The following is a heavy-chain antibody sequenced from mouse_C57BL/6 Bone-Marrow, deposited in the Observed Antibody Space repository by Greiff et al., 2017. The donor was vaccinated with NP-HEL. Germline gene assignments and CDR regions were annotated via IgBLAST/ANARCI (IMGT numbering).Heavy chain of an antibody. J-gene: IGHJ2*01. CDR1: GYTFTNYW. CDR3: ASHHYGSSPFDY. D-gene: IGHD1-1*01. V-gene: IGHV1-63*01. Sequence: QVQLKQSGAELVRPGTSVKMSCKASGYTFTNYWIGWAKQRPGHGLEWIGDIYPGGGYTNYNEKFKGKATLTADKSSSTAYMQFSSLTSEDSALYYCASHHYGSSPFDYWGQGTTLTVSS. CDR2: IYPGGGYT.